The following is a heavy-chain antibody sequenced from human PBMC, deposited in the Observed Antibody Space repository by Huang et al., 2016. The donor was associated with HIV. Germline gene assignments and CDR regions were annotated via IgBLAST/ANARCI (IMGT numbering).Heavy chain of an antibody. CDR2: IKQDGTKT. J-gene: IGHJ4*02. CDR1: GFPFRFYW. D-gene: IGHD4-4*01. Sequence: EVQLVESGGGLVQPGGSLRLSWEGSGFPFRFYWMNWVRQAPGKGLEWVANIKQDGTKTFYADSVKGRFTISRDNAANSVYLQMTGLRAEDTAIYYCARDYSNLLREFEQWGQGTLVSVSS. CDR3: ARDYSNLLREFEQ. V-gene: IGHV3-7*01.